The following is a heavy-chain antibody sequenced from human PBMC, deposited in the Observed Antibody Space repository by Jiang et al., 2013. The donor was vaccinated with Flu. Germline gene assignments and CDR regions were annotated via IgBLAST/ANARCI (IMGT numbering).Heavy chain of an antibody. CDR1: GYTLTELS. Sequence: GAEVKKPGASVKVSCKVSGYTLTELSMHWVRQAPGKGLEWMGGFDPEDGETIYAQKFQGRVTMTEDTSTDTAYMELSSLRSEDTAVYYCATVVPTWGSSWYENWYFDLWGRGTLVTVSS. J-gene: IGHJ2*01. D-gene: IGHD6-13*01. CDR2: FDPEDGET. V-gene: IGHV1-24*01. CDR3: ATVVPTWGSSWYENWYFDL.